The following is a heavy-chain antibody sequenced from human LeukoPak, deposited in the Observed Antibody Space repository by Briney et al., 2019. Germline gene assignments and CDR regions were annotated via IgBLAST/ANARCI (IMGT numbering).Heavy chain of an antibody. CDR3: ARDITGFNYYDSSGYGDY. Sequence: GGSLRLSCAASGFTFSDYLMSWVRQAPGKGLEWVAVIWYDGSNKYYADSVKGRFTISRDNSKNTLYLQMNSLRAEDTAVYYCARDITGFNYYDSSGYGDYWGQGTLVTVSS. V-gene: IGHV3-33*08. D-gene: IGHD3-22*01. CDR2: IWYDGSNK. CDR1: GFTFSDYL. J-gene: IGHJ4*02.